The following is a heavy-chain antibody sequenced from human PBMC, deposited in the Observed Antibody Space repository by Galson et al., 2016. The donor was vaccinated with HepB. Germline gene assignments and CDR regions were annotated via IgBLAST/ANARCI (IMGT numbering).Heavy chain of an antibody. J-gene: IGHJ5*02. D-gene: IGHD3-10*01. CDR3: AHSYFYGSGSYYILEDSWFDP. V-gene: IGHV2-5*02. CDR1: GFSLSTSGVG. Sequence: PALVKPTQTLTLTCTFSGFSLSTSGVGVGWIRQPPGKALEWLAVIYWDDDKHYSPTLKSRLTITKDTSKNQVVLTMTNMDPWDKGTYYCAHSYFYGSGSYYILEDSWFDPWGQGIVVTVSS. CDR2: IYWDDDK.